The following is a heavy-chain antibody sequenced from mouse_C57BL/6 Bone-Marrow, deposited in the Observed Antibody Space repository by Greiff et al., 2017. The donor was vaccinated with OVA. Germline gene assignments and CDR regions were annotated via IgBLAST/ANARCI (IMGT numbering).Heavy chain of an antibody. Sequence: QVQLQQPGAELVKPGASVKMSCKASGYTFTSYWITWVKQRPGQGLEWIGDIYPGSGSTNYNEKFKSKATLTVDTSSSPAYMQLSSLTSEDSAVYYCAREGGLRRGAWFAYWGQGTLVTVSA. CDR2: IYPGSGST. V-gene: IGHV1-55*01. CDR3: AREGGLRRGAWFAY. CDR1: GYTFTSYW. D-gene: IGHD2-4*01. J-gene: IGHJ3*01.